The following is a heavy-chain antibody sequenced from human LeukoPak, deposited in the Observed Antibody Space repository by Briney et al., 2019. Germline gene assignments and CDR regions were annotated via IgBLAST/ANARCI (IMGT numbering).Heavy chain of an antibody. CDR2: IRYDGSNK. CDR1: KFTFSTYG. CDR3: ANSNGYYDSSGYFDY. J-gene: IGHJ4*02. Sequence: GGSLRLSCATSKFTFSTYGMHWVRQAPGKGLEWVSFIRYDGSNKYYADSVKGRFTISRDNSKNTLYLQMNSLRAEDTAVYYCANSNGYYDSSGYFDYWGQGTLVTVSS. V-gene: IGHV3-30*02. D-gene: IGHD3-22*01.